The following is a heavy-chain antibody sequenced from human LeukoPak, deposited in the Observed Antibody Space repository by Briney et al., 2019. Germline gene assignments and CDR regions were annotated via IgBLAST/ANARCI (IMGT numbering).Heavy chain of an antibody. CDR1: GGSFSGYY. CDR2: INHSGST. V-gene: IGHV4-34*01. D-gene: IGHD2-2*01. Sequence: SETLSLTCAVYGGSFSGYYWSWIRQSPGKGLEWIGEINHSGSTNYSPSLKSRVTISLDTAMKRFSLKLNSVTAADTAVYYCARHWRYCSGTICYWRRDWFDPWGQGTLVTVSS. CDR3: ARHWRYCSGTICYWRRDWFDP. J-gene: IGHJ5*02.